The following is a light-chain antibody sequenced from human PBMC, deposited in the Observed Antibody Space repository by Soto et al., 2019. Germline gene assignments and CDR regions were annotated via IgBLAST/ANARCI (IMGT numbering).Light chain of an antibody. V-gene: IGKV3-15*01. CDR1: QSLRTD. CDR3: QQYNNWPRT. Sequence: EIVMRQSPATLSVSPGERATLSCRASQSLRTDLAWYQQKPGQAPRLLIYGASTRATGIPARFSGSGSGTEFTLTISSLQSEDFAVYYCQQYNNWPRTFGQGTKVDIK. J-gene: IGKJ1*01. CDR2: GAS.